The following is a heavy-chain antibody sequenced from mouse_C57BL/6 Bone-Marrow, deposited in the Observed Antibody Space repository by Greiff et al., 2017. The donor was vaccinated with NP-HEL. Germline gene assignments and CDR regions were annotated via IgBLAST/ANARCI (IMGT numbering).Heavy chain of an antibody. J-gene: IGHJ1*03. CDR1: GYTFTDYY. CDR2: INPNNGGT. Sequence: EVQLQQSGPELVKPGASVKISCKASGYTFTDYYMNWVKQSHGKSLEWIGDINPNNGGTSYNQKFKGKATLTVDKSSSTAYMELRSLTSEDSAVYYCARYPSDGYYWYFDVWGTGTTVTVSS. CDR3: ARYPSDGYYWYFDV. V-gene: IGHV1-26*01. D-gene: IGHD2-3*01.